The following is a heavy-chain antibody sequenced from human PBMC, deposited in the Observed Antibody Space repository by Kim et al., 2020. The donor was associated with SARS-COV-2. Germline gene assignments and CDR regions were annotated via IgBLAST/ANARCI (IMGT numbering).Heavy chain of an antibody. D-gene: IGHD2-2*01. V-gene: IGHV4-39*01. CDR3: ARQLVYCSSTSCLYYYYYYGMDV. CDR1: GGSISSSSYY. J-gene: IGHJ6*02. CDR2: IYYSGST. Sequence: SETLSLTCTVSGGSISSSSYYWGWIRQPPGKGLEWIGSIYYSGSTYYNPSLKSRVTISVDTSKNQFSLKLSSVTAADTAVYYCARQLVYCSSTSCLYYYYYYGMDVWGQGTTVTVSS.